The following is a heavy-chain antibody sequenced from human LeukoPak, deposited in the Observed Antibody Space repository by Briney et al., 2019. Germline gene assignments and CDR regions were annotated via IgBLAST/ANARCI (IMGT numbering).Heavy chain of an antibody. Sequence: GGSLRLSCAASGFTFSSYGMHWVRQAPGKGREWVAFIRYDGSNKYYADSVKGRFTISRDNSKNTLYLQMNSLRAEDTAVYYCAKDAQRGFDYSNSLEYWGQGTLVTVSS. CDR3: AKDAQRGFDYSNSLEY. J-gene: IGHJ4*02. CDR2: IRYDGSNK. D-gene: IGHD4-11*01. V-gene: IGHV3-30*02. CDR1: GFTFSSYG.